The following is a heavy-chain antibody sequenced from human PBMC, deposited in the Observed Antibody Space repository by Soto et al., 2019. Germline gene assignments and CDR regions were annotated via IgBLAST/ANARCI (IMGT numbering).Heavy chain of an antibody. CDR2: IFIRDSDT. CDR1: GGNSTNYW. CDR3: AKAYSLFASGKYRWYFDL. Sequence: EVQLVQSGAGVKKPGESLKISCRAFGGNSTNYWLAWVRQMPGKGLEWMGIIFIRDSDTSYNPSVQGHVTISADKSITTAYLQWDSLQATDTAMYYCAKAYSLFASGKYRWYFDLWGRGTLVTVSS. V-gene: IGHV5-51*01. D-gene: IGHD3-10*01. J-gene: IGHJ2*01.